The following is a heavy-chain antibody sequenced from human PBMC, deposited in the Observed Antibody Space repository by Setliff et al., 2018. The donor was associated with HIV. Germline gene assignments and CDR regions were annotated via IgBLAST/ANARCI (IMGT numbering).Heavy chain of an antibody. D-gene: IGHD3-22*01. CDR1: GFIFTNYE. CDR2: ISDSGTTI. V-gene: IGHV3-48*03. Sequence: AGGSLRLSCAASGFIFTNYEMNWVRQAPGKGLEWVSYISDSGTTIYYTDFVKGRFTISRDNAKNSLYLQMDSLRVEDTAVYYCARVDYYDSSGYYDYWGQGTLVTAPQ. J-gene: IGHJ4*02. CDR3: ARVDYYDSSGYYDY.